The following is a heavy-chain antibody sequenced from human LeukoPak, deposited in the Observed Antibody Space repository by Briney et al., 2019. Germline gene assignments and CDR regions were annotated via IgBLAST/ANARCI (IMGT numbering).Heavy chain of an antibody. Sequence: PSETLSLTCTVSGGSLSSYYWSWIRQPPGKGLEWIGYIYYSGSTNYNPSLKSRVTISVDTSKNQFSLKLSSVTAADTAVYYCASTAGGYCSGGSCYFYWGQGTLVTVSS. CDR2: IYYSGST. J-gene: IGHJ4*02. V-gene: IGHV4-59*01. CDR3: ASTAGGYCSGGSCYFY. CDR1: GGSLSSYY. D-gene: IGHD2-15*01.